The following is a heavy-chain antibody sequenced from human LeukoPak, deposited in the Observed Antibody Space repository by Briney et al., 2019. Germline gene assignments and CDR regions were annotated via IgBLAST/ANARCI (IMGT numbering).Heavy chain of an antibody. V-gene: IGHV4-39*07. J-gene: IGHJ4*02. CDR1: GDSISSSSYY. D-gene: IGHD6-13*01. CDR2: ISYSGST. Sequence: SETLSLTCTVSGDSISSSSYYWGWIRQPPGKGLEWIGSISYSGSTYYNPSLKSRITISVDTSKNQFSPKLSSVTAADTAVYYCARDVTAAFDYWGQGTLVTVSS. CDR3: ARDVTAAFDY.